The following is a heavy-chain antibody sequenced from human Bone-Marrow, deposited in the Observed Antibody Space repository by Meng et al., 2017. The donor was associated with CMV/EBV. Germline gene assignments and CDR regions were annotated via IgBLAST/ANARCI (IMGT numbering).Heavy chain of an antibody. V-gene: IGHV3-53*01. CDR3: AKDLTAGYSRESYYYYYGMDV. CDR1: GFTFSSYW. Sequence: GGSLRLSCAASGFTFSSYWMSWVRQVPGKGLEWVSVIYSGGSTYYADSVKGRFTISRDNSKNTLYLQMNSLRAEDTAVYYCAKDLTAGYSRESYYYYYGMDVWGQGTTVTVSS. J-gene: IGHJ6*02. D-gene: IGHD5-18*01. CDR2: IYSGGST.